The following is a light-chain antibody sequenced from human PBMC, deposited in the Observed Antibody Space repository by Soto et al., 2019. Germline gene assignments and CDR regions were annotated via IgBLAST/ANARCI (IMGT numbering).Light chain of an antibody. CDR3: QQLKSYPRT. J-gene: IGKJ1*01. V-gene: IGKV1-9*01. CDR1: QDISSH. CDR2: AAS. Sequence: IQLTQSPSSLSASVGDRVTITCRASQDISSHLAWYQQKPGKAPNLLIYAASTLQSGVPSRFSGSGSGTDFTLTISSLQPEDSATYFCQQLKSYPRTFGQGTKVEIK.